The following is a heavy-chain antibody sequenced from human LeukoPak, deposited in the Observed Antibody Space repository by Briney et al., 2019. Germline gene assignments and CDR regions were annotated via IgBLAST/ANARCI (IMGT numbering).Heavy chain of an antibody. Sequence: GGSLRLSCAASGFTFSTYHMTWVRQAPGKGLEWVSTLTGSGESTYYADSVKGRFTISRDNSKNTLYLQMNRLRAEDTAVYYCAKEGGQWPVQGYWGQGTLVTVSS. CDR1: GFTFSTYH. V-gene: IGHV3-23*01. CDR3: AKEGGQWPVQGY. CDR2: LTGSGEST. J-gene: IGHJ4*02. D-gene: IGHD6-19*01.